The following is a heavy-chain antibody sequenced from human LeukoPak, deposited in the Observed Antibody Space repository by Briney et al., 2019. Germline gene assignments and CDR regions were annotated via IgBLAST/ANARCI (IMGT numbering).Heavy chain of an antibody. CDR2: IYTGGST. J-gene: IGHJ4*02. Sequence: QPGGSLRLSCAASGFTVSSSYMNWVRQAPGKGLEWVSVIYTGGSTYYADSVKGRFTISRDNSKNTLYLQMNSLRGEDTAVYYCARDANKKNYFDRWGQGTLVTVSS. D-gene: IGHD2/OR15-2a*01. V-gene: IGHV3-53*01. CDR1: GFTVSSSY. CDR3: ARDANKKNYFDR.